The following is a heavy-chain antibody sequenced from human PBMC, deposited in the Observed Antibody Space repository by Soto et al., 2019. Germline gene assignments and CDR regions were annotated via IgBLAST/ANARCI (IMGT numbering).Heavy chain of an antibody. CDR2: ISAYNGKT. J-gene: IGHJ5*02. D-gene: IGHD4-17*01. Sequence: GASVKVSCKTSGYSFKDYGISWVRQAPGEGPEWMGWISAYNGKTDYAQKLDDRVSMTTDTTTSTAYMELRSLRPDDTAVYYCAGQLRWSNWLDPWGQGTLVTVSS. V-gene: IGHV1-18*01. CDR3: AGQLRWSNWLDP. CDR1: GYSFKDYG.